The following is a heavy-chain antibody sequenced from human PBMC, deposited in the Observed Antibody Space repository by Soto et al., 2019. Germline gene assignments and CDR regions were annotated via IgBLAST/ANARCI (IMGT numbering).Heavy chain of an antibody. J-gene: IGHJ4*02. CDR3: ASTTPYGSGSYVDS. V-gene: IGHV3-33*01. Sequence: RRLSCAASGFTFSSYGMHWVRQAPGKGLEWVAVIWYDGSNKYYADSVKGRFTISRDNSKNTLYLQMNSLRAEDTAVYYCASTTPYGSGSYVDSWGQGTLVTVS. D-gene: IGHD3-10*01. CDR1: GFTFSSYG. CDR2: IWYDGSNK.